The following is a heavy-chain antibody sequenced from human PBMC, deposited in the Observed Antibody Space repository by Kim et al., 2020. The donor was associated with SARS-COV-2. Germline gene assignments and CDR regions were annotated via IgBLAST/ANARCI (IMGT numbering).Heavy chain of an antibody. CDR3: ARSLRGSYYGIYS. D-gene: IGHD1-26*01. V-gene: IGHV3-11*03. Sequence: YADSVKGRVTITREHAKNSLYLQMNSLEAEDTAVYYCARSLRGSYYGIYSWGQGTLVTVSS. J-gene: IGHJ4*02.